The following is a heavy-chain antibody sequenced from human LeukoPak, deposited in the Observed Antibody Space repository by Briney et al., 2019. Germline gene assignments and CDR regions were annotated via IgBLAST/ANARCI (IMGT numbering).Heavy chain of an antibody. V-gene: IGHV3-33*08. Sequence: GGSLRLSCVASGFTVCSNYMSWVRQAPGKGLEWVAAAQGDGRLQYYADSVKGRFTISKDISKSTLYVQMNSLRAEDTAVYYCATGGGFYYGHWGQGTLVTVSS. J-gene: IGHJ4*02. CDR1: GFTVCSNY. CDR2: AQGDGRLQ. D-gene: IGHD3-22*01. CDR3: ATGGGFYYGH.